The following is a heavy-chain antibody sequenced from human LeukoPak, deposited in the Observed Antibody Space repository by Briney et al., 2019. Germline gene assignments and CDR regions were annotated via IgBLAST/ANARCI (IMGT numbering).Heavy chain of an antibody. Sequence: GASVKVSCKASGYTFTGYYMHWVRQAPGQGLEWMGWINPSGGSTTYAQKFQGRVTMTRDMSTSTVYMELSSLRSDDTAVYYCALSTLYSSIWFDYWGQGTLVTVSS. CDR3: ALSTLYSSIWFDY. V-gene: IGHV1-46*01. D-gene: IGHD6-13*01. CDR1: GYTFTGYY. J-gene: IGHJ4*02. CDR2: INPSGGST.